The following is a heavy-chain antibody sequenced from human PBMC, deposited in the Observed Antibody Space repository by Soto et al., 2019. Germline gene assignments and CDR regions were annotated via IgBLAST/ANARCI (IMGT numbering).Heavy chain of an antibody. D-gene: IGHD5-12*01. J-gene: IGHJ4*02. CDR3: EYIAAVRRGYSGSGEGNYLDY. CDR2: ISYDGSNK. Sequence: QVQLVESGGGVVQPGRSLRLSCAASGFTFSTYGMHWVRQAPGKGLEWVAVISYDGSNKYYTDSVKGLFTISRDNSKNSLYLQMHSLRAEDTAVYYCEYIAAVRRGYSGSGEGNYLDYWGQGTMVTVSS. CDR1: GFTFSTYG. V-gene: IGHV3-30*03.